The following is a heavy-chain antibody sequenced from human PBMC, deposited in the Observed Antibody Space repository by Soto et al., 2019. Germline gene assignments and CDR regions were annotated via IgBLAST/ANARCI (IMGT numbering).Heavy chain of an antibody. D-gene: IGHD3-22*01. Sequence: ASVKVSCKASGYTFTSYGISWVRQAPGQGLEWMGWISAYNGNTNYAQKLQGRVTMTTDTSTSTAYMELRSLRSDDTAVYYCARDSWRDPMHYYDSSGYGGFDPWGQGTLVTVSS. V-gene: IGHV1-18*01. CDR1: GYTFTSYG. J-gene: IGHJ5*02. CDR2: ISAYNGNT. CDR3: ARDSWRDPMHYYDSSGYGGFDP.